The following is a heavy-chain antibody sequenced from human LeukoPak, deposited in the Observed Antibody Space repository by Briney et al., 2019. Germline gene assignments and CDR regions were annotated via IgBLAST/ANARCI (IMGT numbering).Heavy chain of an antibody. CDR2: ISGYNGNA. D-gene: IGHD4-23*01. CDR1: GYTFTTYG. Sequence: ASVKVSCKASGYTFTTYGITWVRQAPGQGLEWMGWISGYNGNAIYAQKLQGRVTMTTDTSTSTAYMGLRSLRSDDTAVYYCARGDYGGNPDHWGQGTLVTVSS. V-gene: IGHV1-18*01. CDR3: ARGDYGGNPDH. J-gene: IGHJ4*02.